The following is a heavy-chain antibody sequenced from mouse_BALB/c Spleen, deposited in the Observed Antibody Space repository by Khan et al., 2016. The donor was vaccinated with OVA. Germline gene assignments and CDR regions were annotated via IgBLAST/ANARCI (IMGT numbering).Heavy chain of an antibody. CDR2: INTYTGEP. CDR3: ASGGYWYFDV. J-gene: IGHJ1*01. D-gene: IGHD1-1*02. V-gene: IGHV9-3-1*01. Sequence: QIQLVQSGPELKKPGQTVYISCKVSGYTFTNYGMNWVKQPPGKGLKWMGWINTYTGEPTYADDFKGRFAISLETSASTFFLQINNLKNEDTATYFCASGGYWYFDVWGEGTTVTVSS. CDR1: GYTFTNYG.